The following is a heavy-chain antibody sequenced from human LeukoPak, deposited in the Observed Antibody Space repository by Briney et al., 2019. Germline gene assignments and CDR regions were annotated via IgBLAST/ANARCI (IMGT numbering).Heavy chain of an antibody. CDR3: ARGAPGLRDLPLFDY. J-gene: IGHJ4*02. D-gene: IGHD5-12*01. V-gene: IGHV4-38-2*01. CDR2: IYHSGST. CDR1: GYSISSGYY. Sequence: SETLSLTCAVSGYSISSGYYWGWIRQPPGKGLELIGSIYHSGSTYYNPSLKSRVTISVDTSKNQFSLKLSSVTAADTAVYYCARGAPGLRDLPLFDYWGQGTLVTVSS.